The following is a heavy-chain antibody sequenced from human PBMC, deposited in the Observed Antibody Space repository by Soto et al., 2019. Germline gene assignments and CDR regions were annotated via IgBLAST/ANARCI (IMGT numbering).Heavy chain of an antibody. Sequence: PGGSLRLSCAASGFTFDDYTMHWVRQAPGKGLGWVSLINWDGTSTYYGDSVKGRFTISRDNNKNSLYLQMNSLRTEDTALYHCAKGLYSSSSPLDFWGQGTLVTVSS. CDR1: GFTFDDYT. D-gene: IGHD6-6*01. CDR2: INWDGTST. CDR3: AKGLYSSSSPLDF. J-gene: IGHJ4*02. V-gene: IGHV3-43*01.